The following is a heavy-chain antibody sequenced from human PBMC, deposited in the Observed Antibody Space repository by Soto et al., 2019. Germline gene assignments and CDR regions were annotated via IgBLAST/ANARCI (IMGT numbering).Heavy chain of an antibody. CDR1: GDSVSSNSAA. V-gene: IGHV6-1*01. J-gene: IGHJ3*02. CDR2: TYYRSKWYN. Sequence: SQTLSLTCVISGDSVSSNSAAWNWIRQSPSRGLEWLGRTYYRSKWYNDYAVSVKSRITINPDTSKNQFSLQLNSVTPEDTAMYYCARQVMYYYDSSGYPDAFDIWGQGTMVTVSS. D-gene: IGHD3-22*01. CDR3: ARQVMYYYDSSGYPDAFDI.